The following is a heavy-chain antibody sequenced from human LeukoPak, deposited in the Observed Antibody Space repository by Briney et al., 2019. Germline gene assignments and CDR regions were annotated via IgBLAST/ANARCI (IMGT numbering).Heavy chain of an antibody. CDR2: IYHSGST. CDR3: ARLETSSGSLSYFDY. CDR1: GGSISSSNW. Sequence: SETLSLTCAVSGGSISSSNWWNWVRQPPGKGLEWIGQIYHSGSTNYNPSLKTRVTISVDTSKNQFSLKLSSVTAADTAVYYCARLETSSGSLSYFDYWGQGTLVTVSS. D-gene: IGHD6-19*01. V-gene: IGHV4-4*02. J-gene: IGHJ4*02.